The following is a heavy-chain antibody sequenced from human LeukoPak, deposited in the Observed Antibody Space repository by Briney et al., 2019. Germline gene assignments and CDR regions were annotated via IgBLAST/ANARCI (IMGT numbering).Heavy chain of an antibody. Sequence: SETLSLTCTVSGGSIISYYWNWIRQTPGKGLEWIGYIYYSGSTNYNPSLKSRVTISVDTSKKQFSLKLSSVTAADTAVYYCARAYCGAYCHSPNPLFWFDPWGQGTLVTVSS. D-gene: IGHD2-21*01. V-gene: IGHV4-59*01. CDR1: GGSIISYY. CDR2: IYYSGST. CDR3: ARAYCGAYCHSPNPLFWFDP. J-gene: IGHJ5*02.